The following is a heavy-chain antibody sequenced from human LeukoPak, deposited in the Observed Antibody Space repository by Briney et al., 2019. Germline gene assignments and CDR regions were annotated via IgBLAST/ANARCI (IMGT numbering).Heavy chain of an antibody. D-gene: IGHD4-17*01. V-gene: IGHV5-51*01. Sequence: GESLKISCKGSGYSFTSYWIGWVRQMPGKGLEWMGIIYPGDSDTRYSPSFQGQVTISADKSISTAYLQWSSLKASDTAMYYCARLAYGDYPLYYYYYYMDVWGKGTTVTVSS. CDR2: IYPGDSDT. CDR1: GYSFTSYW. CDR3: ARLAYGDYPLYYYYYYMDV. J-gene: IGHJ6*03.